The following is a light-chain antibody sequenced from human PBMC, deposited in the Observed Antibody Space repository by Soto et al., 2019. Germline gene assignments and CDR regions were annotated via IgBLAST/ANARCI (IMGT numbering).Light chain of an antibody. CDR1: QSISSD. J-gene: IGKJ5*01. Sequence: DSQMAQSPFSLSASVADRVTITCRTSQSISSDLNWYQQKAGKAPKLLIYAASSLQSGVPSRFSGSGSGTHFTLTISSLQPEDFATYYCQQIYSIPITFGQGTRLEIK. CDR3: QQIYSIPIT. V-gene: IGKV1-39*01. CDR2: AAS.